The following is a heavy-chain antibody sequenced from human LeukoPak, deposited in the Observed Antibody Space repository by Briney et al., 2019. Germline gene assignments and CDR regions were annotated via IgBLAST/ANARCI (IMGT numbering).Heavy chain of an antibody. V-gene: IGHV4-4*07. J-gene: IGHJ3*02. CDR2: IYGSDIT. CDR3: TRATDSRRYAFDI. Sequence: SETLSLTCTVSGGSISSYYWSWMRQPAGEGLEWIGRIYGSDITNYDPSLRSRVTMSIDTSKNQFSLKLSSVTAADTAVYYCTRATDSRRYAFDIWGQGAVVTVSS. CDR1: GGSISSYY. D-gene: IGHD1-14*01.